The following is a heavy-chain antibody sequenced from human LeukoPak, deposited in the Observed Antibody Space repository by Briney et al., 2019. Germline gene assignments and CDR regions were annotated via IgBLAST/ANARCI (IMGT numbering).Heavy chain of an antibody. CDR2: IHASSRV. CDR1: GDSITRGTYY. J-gene: IGHJ4*02. CDR3: ARDRGNGDYGDYFDS. Sequence: SETLSLTCTVSGDSITRGTYYWNWIRQPAGKGLEWIGRIHASSRVNYNPSLKSRVTISIDTSRNLVSLRLTSVTAADAAVYYCARDRGNGDYGDYFDSWGQGTLVSVSS. V-gene: IGHV4-61*02. D-gene: IGHD4-17*01.